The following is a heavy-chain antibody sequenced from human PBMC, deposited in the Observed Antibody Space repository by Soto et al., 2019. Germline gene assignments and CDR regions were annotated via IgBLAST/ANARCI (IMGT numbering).Heavy chain of an antibody. V-gene: IGHV1-58*02. CDR1: GFTFTSSA. CDR2: IVVGSGNT. D-gene: IGHD6-19*01. CDR3: AAVPGIAVAGAY. Sequence: ASVKVSCKASGFTFTSSAMQWVRQARGQRLEWIGWIVVGSGNTNYAQKFQERVTITRDMSTSTAYMELSSLRSEDTAVYYCAAVPGIAVAGAYWGQGTLVTVSS. J-gene: IGHJ4*02.